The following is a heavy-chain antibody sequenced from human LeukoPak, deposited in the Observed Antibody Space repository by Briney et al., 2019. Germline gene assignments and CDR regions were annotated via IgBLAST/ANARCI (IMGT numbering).Heavy chain of an antibody. CDR1: GFTFDDYG. Sequence: PGGSLRLSCAASGFTFDDYGMSWVREAPGKGLERIGEINHSGSTNYNPSLKSRVTISVDTSKNQFSLKLSSVTAADTAVYYCARLPSQSSRPTRLDYWGQGTLVTVSS. CDR2: INHSGST. D-gene: IGHD6-6*01. V-gene: IGHV4-34*01. CDR3: ARLPSQSSRPTRLDY. J-gene: IGHJ4*02.